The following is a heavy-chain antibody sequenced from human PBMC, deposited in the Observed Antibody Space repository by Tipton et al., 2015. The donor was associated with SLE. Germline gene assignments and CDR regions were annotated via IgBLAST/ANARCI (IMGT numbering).Heavy chain of an antibody. CDR2: IWDDGSNE. CDR1: GFTFSNYG. V-gene: IGHV3-33*07. CDR3: ARGLVVYDIEVGALDI. Sequence: SLRLSCAASGFTFSNYGMYWVRQAPGKGLEWVALIWDDGSNEYYADSVRDRFTISRDNSRNTLYLQMNSLRDEDTAVYYCARGLVVYDIEVGALDIWGQGTMVTVAS. D-gene: IGHD2-8*02. J-gene: IGHJ3*02.